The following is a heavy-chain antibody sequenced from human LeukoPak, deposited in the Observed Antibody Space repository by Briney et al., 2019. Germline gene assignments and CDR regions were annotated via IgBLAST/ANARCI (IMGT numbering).Heavy chain of an antibody. CDR2: FHHSGRT. CDR1: GASIFNYY. CDR3: ARDLRAKY. Sequence: SETLSLTCNVSGASIFNYYWSWIRQAPGKGLEWIGYFHHSGRTNSNLPLGSRVTMSVDTSTSQLSLNLTSVTSADTAVLFFARDLRAKYWGQGTLVFVSS. D-gene: IGHD4/OR15-4a*01. V-gene: IGHV4-59*01. J-gene: IGHJ4*02.